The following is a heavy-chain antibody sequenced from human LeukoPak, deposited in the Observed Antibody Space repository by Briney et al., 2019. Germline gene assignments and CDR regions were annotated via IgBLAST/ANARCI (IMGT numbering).Heavy chain of an antibody. D-gene: IGHD6-13*01. CDR1: GFTFSSYW. V-gene: IGHV3-7*01. CDR3: ASFIARYAFDI. CDR2: INEDGSEK. Sequence: NPGGSLRLSCAASGFTFSSYWMSWVRQAPGKGLEWVANINEDGSEKYYVDSVKGRFTISRDNAKNSLYLQMNSLRAEDTAVSYCASFIARYAFDIWGQGTMVTVSS. J-gene: IGHJ3*02.